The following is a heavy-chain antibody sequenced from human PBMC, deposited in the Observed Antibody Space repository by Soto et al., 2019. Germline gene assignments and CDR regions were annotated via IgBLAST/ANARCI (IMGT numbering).Heavy chain of an antibody. V-gene: IGHV1-69*12. D-gene: IGHD3-3*01. CDR3: ARGARMSYEYWSGHSESGDRWFDP. Sequence: QVQLVQSGAEAKKPGSSVKVSCKASGGTFSNYDISWVRQAPGQGLEWMGGIIPMFGPANYAQKFQGRVTITADESTTTAYMELSNLRSDDTAVYYCARGARMSYEYWSGHSESGDRWFDPRGQGTLVTVSS. CDR2: IIPMFGPA. J-gene: IGHJ5*02. CDR1: GGTFSNYD.